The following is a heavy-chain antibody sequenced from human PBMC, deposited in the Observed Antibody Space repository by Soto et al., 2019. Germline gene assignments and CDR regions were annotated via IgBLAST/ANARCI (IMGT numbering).Heavy chain of an antibody. D-gene: IGHD3-22*01. CDR1: GGSISGVGYS. CDR2: IYSRGDT. CDR3: ARGDFTYETRGHYSASFDY. J-gene: IGHJ4*02. V-gene: IGHV4-30-2*01. Sequence: QLQLQESGSRLVKPSQTLSLTCAVSGGSISGVGYSWSWIRQPPGKGLEWIGYIYSRGDTYYNPSLKSRVTISVDKSKNQFSLRLNSVTAADTAVYYCARGDFTYETRGHYSASFDYWGQGTPVIVSS.